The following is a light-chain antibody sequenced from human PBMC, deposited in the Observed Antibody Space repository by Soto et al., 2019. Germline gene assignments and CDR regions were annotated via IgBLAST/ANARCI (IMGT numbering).Light chain of an antibody. CDR3: CSYAGSSTWV. CDR2: EVS. V-gene: IGLV2-23*02. J-gene: IGLJ1*01. Sequence: QSVLTQPASVSVSPGQSITISCTGTSNDVGSYNLVSWYQQHPGKAPKLMIYEVSKRPSGVSNRFSGSKSGNTASLTISGLQAEDEADYYCCSYAGSSTWVFGTGTKVTVL. CDR1: SNDVGSYNL.